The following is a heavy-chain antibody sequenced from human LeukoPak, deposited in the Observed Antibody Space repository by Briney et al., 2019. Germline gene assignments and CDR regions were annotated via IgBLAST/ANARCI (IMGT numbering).Heavy chain of an antibody. CDR2: IYWDDDK. D-gene: IGHD3-16*02. CDR1: GFSLSTTGVG. V-gene: IGHV2-5*02. Sequence: SGPTLVNPTQALTLTCTFSGFSLSTTGVGVGWIRQPPGKALEWLAFIYWDDDKRYSPSLRSRLTITKDPSNTHVFLTMTNMDPVDTATYYCAHRPNRHTDGWDTGFFDYWGQGILVTVSS. J-gene: IGHJ4*02. CDR3: AHRPNRHTDGWDTGFFDY.